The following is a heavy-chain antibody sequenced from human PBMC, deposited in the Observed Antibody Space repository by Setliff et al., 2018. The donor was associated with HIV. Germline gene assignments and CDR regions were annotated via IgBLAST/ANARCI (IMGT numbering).Heavy chain of an antibody. J-gene: IGHJ5*02. CDR2: ISGGSTSHM. V-gene: IGHV3-11*06. CDR3: ARYKWNNWIFGWFDP. CDR1: GFTFSDHY. Sequence: GESLTISCAASGFTFSDHYMSWIRQAPGKGLEWVSYISGGSTSHMNYADSVKGRFTISRDNAKNSLYLQMNSLRAEDTAVYYCARYKWNNWIFGWFDPWGQGTQVTVSS. D-gene: IGHD1-20*01.